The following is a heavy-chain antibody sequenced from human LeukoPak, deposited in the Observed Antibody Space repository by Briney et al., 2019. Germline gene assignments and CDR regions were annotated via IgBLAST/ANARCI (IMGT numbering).Heavy chain of an antibody. CDR3: ARQSSTWQYYLNWFDP. J-gene: IGHJ5*02. D-gene: IGHD6-13*01. V-gene: IGHV4-30-2*01. Sequence: SETLSLTCAVSGGSISSGGYSWSWIRQPPGKGLEWIGYIYHSGSTYYNPSLKSRVTISVDRSKNQFSLKLSSVTAADTAVYYCARQSSTWQYYLNWFDPWGQGTLVTVSS. CDR2: IYHSGST. CDR1: GGSISSGGYS.